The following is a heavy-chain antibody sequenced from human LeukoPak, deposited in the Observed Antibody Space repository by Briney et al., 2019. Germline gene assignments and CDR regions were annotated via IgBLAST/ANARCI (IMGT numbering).Heavy chain of an antibody. D-gene: IGHD6-6*01. CDR1: GYTFTSYY. J-gene: IGHJ5*02. CDR3: AREGIPMYSSSRNWFDP. V-gene: IGHV1-18*04. Sequence: EASVKVSCKASGYTFTSYYIHLVRQAPGQGLEWMGWISAYNGNTNYAQKLQGRVTMTTDTSTSTAYMELRSLRSDDTAVYYCAREGIPMYSSSRNWFDPWGQGTLVTVSS. CDR2: ISAYNGNT.